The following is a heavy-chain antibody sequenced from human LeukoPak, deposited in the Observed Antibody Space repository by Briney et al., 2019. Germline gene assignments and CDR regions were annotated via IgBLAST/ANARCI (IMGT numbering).Heavy chain of an antibody. D-gene: IGHD6-13*01. CDR1: GYIFTGYY. Sequence: GASVKVSCKASGYIFTGYYMHWVRQAPGQGLEWMGWINPNSGDTNYAQKFQGRVTMTRDTSISTAYMDLNRLRSDDTAVYYCTRGRAATGIFWFDPWGQGTLVTVSS. CDR3: TRGRAATGIFWFDP. J-gene: IGHJ5*02. CDR2: INPNSGDT. V-gene: IGHV1-2*02.